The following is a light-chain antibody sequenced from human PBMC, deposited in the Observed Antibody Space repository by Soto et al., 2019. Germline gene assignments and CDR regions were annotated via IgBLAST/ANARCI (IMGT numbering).Light chain of an antibody. J-gene: IGKJ1*01. CDR1: QSVSSN. CDR3: QQYSNWPSWT. Sequence: EILMTQSPATLSVSPGERATVSCRASQSVSSNLAWYQQKPGQAPRLLIYGASTRATGIPARFSGSGSGTEFTLTISSLQSEDCAVYYCQQYSNWPSWTFGQGTKVDIK. V-gene: IGKV3-15*01. CDR2: GAS.